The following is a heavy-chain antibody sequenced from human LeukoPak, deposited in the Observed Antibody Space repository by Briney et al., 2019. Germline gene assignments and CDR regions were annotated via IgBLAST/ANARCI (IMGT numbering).Heavy chain of an antibody. CDR3: ARTPRIAAAVKNAFDI. V-gene: IGHV4-61*01. Sequence: SETLSLTCTVSGGSVSSGSYYRSWIRQPPGKGLEWIGYIYYSGSTNYNPSLKSRVTISVDTSKNQFSLKLSSVTAADTAVYYRARTPRIAAAVKNAFDIWGQGTMVTVSS. CDR2: IYYSGST. CDR1: GGSVSSGSYY. J-gene: IGHJ3*02. D-gene: IGHD6-13*01.